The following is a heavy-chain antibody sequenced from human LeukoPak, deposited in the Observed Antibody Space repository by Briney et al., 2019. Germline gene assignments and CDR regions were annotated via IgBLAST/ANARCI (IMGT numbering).Heavy chain of an antibody. J-gene: IGHJ4*02. Sequence: PSETLSLTCTVSGGSVSGSYYWNWIRQPPGKGLEWIGYMYSSGTINYNPSLKSRVTVSIDMSKNQFSLKLSSVTAADTAVYYCAREGMPGPGPLDYWGQGTLVTVSS. CDR1: GGSVSGSYY. D-gene: IGHD2-2*01. V-gene: IGHV4-61*01. CDR2: MYSSGTI. CDR3: AREGMPGPGPLDY.